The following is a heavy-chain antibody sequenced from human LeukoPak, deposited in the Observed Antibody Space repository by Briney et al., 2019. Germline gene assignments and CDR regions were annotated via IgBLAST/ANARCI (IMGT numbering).Heavy chain of an antibody. CDR1: GGSVSSGSYY. Sequence: SETLSLTCTVSGGSVSSGSYYWSWIRQPPGKGLEWIGYIYYSGSTNYNPSLKSRVTTSVDTSKNQFSLKLSSVTAADTAVYYCARGEVVVNTNWFDPWGQGTLVTVSS. CDR3: ARGEVVVNTNWFDP. CDR2: IYYSGST. J-gene: IGHJ5*02. V-gene: IGHV4-61*01. D-gene: IGHD3-22*01.